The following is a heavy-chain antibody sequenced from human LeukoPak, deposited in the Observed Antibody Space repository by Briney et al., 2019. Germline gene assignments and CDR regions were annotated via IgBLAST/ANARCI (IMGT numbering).Heavy chain of an antibody. D-gene: IGHD6-13*01. CDR2: IYYSGST. V-gene: IGHV4-59*01. J-gene: IGHJ4*02. CDR1: GGSISSYY. CDR3: ARRRKSSSWYGGMDY. Sequence: SSETLSLTCTVSGGSISSYYWSWIRQPPGKGLEWIGYIYYSGSTNYNPSLKSRVTISVDTSKNQFSLKLSSVTAADTAAYYCARRRKSSSWYGGMDYWGQGTLVTVSS.